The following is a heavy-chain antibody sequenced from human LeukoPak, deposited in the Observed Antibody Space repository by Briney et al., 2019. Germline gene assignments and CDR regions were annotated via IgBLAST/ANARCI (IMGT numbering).Heavy chain of an antibody. CDR1: GFTFSSYG. V-gene: IGHV3-21*06. CDR3: VRDVGAVRGEVYFDY. J-gene: IGHJ4*02. D-gene: IGHD3-10*01. CDR2: ITGSGPYM. Sequence: PGGSLRLSCAASGFTFSSYGMHWVRLSPGKGLEWVSSITGSGPYMLYADSVKHRFTISRDNTKNLLYLEMNSVRAEDTAMYFCVRDVGAVRGEVYFDYWGQGTLVTVSS.